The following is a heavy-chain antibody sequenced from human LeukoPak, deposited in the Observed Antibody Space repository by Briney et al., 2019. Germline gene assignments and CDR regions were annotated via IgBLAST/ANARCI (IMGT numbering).Heavy chain of an antibody. CDR1: GYTFTIYA. D-gene: IGHD2-15*01. V-gene: IGHV1-3*01. J-gene: IGHJ4*02. CDR2: INAGNGNT. Sequence: ASVKVSCKASGYTFTIYAMHWVRQAPGQRLEWMGWINAGNGNTKYSQKFQGRVTITRDTSASTAHMELSSLRSEDTAVYYCARVDCSGGSCYLFDYWGQGTLVTVSS. CDR3: ARVDCSGGSCYLFDY.